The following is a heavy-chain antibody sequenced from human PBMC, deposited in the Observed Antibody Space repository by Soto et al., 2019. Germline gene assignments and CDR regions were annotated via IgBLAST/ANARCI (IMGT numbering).Heavy chain of an antibody. CDR3: AGLISGIAVAAEHACDI. V-gene: IGHV1-18*01. J-gene: IGHJ3*02. D-gene: IGHD6-19*01. Sequence: QVQLVQSGAEVKKPGASVKVSCKASGYTFTSYGISWVRQAPGQGLEWMGWISAYNGNTNHAQKLQGRVTMTTDTSTSTAYMDLRSLRSNDTAVYYSAGLISGIAVAAEHACDIWGQGTMVTVSS. CDR2: ISAYNGNT. CDR1: GYTFTSYG.